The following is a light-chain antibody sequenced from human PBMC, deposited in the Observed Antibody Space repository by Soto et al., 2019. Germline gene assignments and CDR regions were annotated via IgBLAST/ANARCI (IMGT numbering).Light chain of an antibody. CDR1: EFISKF. J-gene: IGKJ1*01. V-gene: IGKV1-5*03. CDR2: QAS. Sequence: DIQITQSPSTLSASVGDRVTITCRASEFISKFLAWYQQKPGTAPKLLIYQASRLESGVPSRFSGSGSGTELTLTITSLQPDDFATYYCQHYNSYLETFGQGTKVEIK. CDR3: QHYNSYLET.